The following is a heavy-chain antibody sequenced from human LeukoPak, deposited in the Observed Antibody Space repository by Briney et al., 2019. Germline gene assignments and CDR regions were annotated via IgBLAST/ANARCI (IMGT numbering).Heavy chain of an antibody. CDR3: ARGGPYGGYYYYYMDV. V-gene: IGHV1-2*02. Sequence: ASVKVSCKTSGYTFTRFYIHWVRQAPGQGLEWMGWINPNTGGTNFAQKFQGRVTMTTDTSISTAYMELSRLRSEDTAVYYCARGGPYGGYYYYYMDVWGKGTTVTVSS. CDR2: INPNTGGT. D-gene: IGHD4-23*01. CDR1: GYTFTRFY. J-gene: IGHJ6*03.